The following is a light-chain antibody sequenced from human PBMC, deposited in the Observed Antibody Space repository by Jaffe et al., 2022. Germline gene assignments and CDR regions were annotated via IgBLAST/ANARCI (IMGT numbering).Light chain of an antibody. CDR1: SLRSYY. V-gene: IGLV3-19*01. Sequence: SSELTQDPAVSVALGQTVRITCQGDSLRSYYASWYQQKPGQAPVLVIYGKNNRPSGIPDRFSGSSSGNTASLTITGAQAEDEADYYCNSRDSSGNPPLVFGTGTKVTVL. CDR2: GKN. J-gene: IGLJ1*01. CDR3: NSRDSSGNPPLV.